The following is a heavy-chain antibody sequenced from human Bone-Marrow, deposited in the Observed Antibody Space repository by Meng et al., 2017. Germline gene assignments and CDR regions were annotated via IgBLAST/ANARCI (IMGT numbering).Heavy chain of an antibody. D-gene: IGHD6-19*01. CDR3: ARGRSSGWYRPEYFQH. J-gene: IGHJ1*01. CDR1: GGSFSGYY. V-gene: IGHV4-34*01. CDR2: INHSGST. Sequence: QAQIQQWCSGLLKPSETLSLTCAVYGGSFSGYYWSWIRQPPGKGLEWIGEINHSGSTNYNPSLKSRVTISVDTSKNQFSLKLSSVTAADTAVYYCARGRSSGWYRPEYFQHWGQGTLVTVSS.